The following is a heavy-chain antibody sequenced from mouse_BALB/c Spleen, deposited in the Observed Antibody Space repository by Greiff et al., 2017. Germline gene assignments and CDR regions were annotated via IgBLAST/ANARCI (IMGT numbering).Heavy chain of an antibody. J-gene: IGHJ4*01. D-gene: IGHD2-1*01. CDR2: IWGDGST. CDR3: ARGGYGNYVSYAMDY. Sequence: QVQLKESGPGLVAPSQSLSITCTVSGFSLTGYGVNWVRQPPGKGLEWLGMIWGDGSTDYNSALKSRLSISKDNSKSQVFLKMNSLQTDDTARYYCARGGYGNYVSYAMDYWGQGTSVTVSS. CDR1: GFSLTGYG. V-gene: IGHV2-6-7*01.